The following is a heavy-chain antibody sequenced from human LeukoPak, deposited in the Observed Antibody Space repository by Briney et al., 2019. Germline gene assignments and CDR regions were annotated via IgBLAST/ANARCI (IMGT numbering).Heavy chain of an antibody. D-gene: IGHD2-2*01. CDR1: GFTFSSYS. Sequence: GGSLRLSCAASGFTFSSYSMSWVRQAPGKGLEWVANIKQDGSEKYYVDSVEGRFTISRDNAKNSLYLQMNSLRAEDTAVYYCARASSFVHYYYMDVWGKGTTVTVSS. V-gene: IGHV3-7*01. CDR3: ARASSFVHYYYMDV. J-gene: IGHJ6*03. CDR2: IKQDGSEK.